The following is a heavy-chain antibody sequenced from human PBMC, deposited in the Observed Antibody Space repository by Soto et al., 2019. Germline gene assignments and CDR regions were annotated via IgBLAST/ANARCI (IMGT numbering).Heavy chain of an antibody. CDR1: SGSLSSDTW. J-gene: IGHJ4*02. V-gene: IGHV4-4*02. CDR2: IYYSGIT. Sequence: HVQLQESGPGLVKPSRTLSLTCAVSSGSLSSDTWWTWVRQPPGKGLEWIGEIYYSGITKYNPSLKSRVTMSIDKSKNQFSLNLSSVTAADTAVYYCARGGNGYDYDYWGQGTLVTVSS. CDR3: ARGGNGYDYDY. D-gene: IGHD5-12*01.